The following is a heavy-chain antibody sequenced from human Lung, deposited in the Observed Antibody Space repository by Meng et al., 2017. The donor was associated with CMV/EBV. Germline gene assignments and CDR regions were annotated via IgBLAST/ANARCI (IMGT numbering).Heavy chain of an antibody. V-gene: IGHV5-51*01. Sequence: ESXKISXKGSGYTFTKYWIGWVRQMPGKGLEWMGIVYPGDSDMRYSPSFQGQVTISADKSINTAYLQWSSLKASDSAMYYCARRGEDSSLPDYYFYGMDVWGQGTTVTVPS. CDR3: ARRGEDSSLPDYYFYGMDV. CDR2: VYPGDSDM. J-gene: IGHJ6*02. CDR1: GYTFTKYW. D-gene: IGHD6-6*01.